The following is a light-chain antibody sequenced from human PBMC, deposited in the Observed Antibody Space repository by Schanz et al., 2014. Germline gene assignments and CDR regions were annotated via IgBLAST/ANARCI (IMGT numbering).Light chain of an antibody. CDR2: DVN. CDR1: SSDVGGYNY. J-gene: IGLJ1*01. CDR3: GSYTSRXLYV. V-gene: IGLV2-14*01. Sequence: QSALTQPASVSGSPGQSITISCTGTSSDVGGYNYVSWYQQNPGKAPKFIIYDVNNRPSGVSNRFSGSKSGNTASLTISGLQAEDEADYYCGSYTSRXLYVFGTATKLTVL.